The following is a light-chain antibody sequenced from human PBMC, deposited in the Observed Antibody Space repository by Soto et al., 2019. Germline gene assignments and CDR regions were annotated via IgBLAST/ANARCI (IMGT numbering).Light chain of an antibody. CDR3: QKYNSAPLT. V-gene: IGKV1-27*01. CDR1: QGISSY. J-gene: IGKJ4*01. CDR2: AAS. Sequence: DIQMTQSPSSLSASVGDTVTITCRASQGISSYLAWYQQKPGKVPKLLIYAASTLQSGVPSRFSGSASGTDFTLTISSLQPEDVGTYYCQKYNSAPLTFGGGTRWIS.